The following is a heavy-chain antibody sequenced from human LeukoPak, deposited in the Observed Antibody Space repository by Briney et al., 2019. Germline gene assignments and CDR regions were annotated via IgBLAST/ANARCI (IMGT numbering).Heavy chain of an antibody. Sequence: SETLSLTCAVYGGSFSGYYWSWIRQPPGKGLEWIGEINHSGSTTYNPSLKSRVTISVDTSKNQFSLKLSSVTAADTAVYYCARGGAARPRGWFDPWGQGTLVTVSS. CDR2: INHSGST. CDR1: GGSFSGYY. J-gene: IGHJ5*02. D-gene: IGHD6-6*01. CDR3: ARGGAARPRGWFDP. V-gene: IGHV4-34*01.